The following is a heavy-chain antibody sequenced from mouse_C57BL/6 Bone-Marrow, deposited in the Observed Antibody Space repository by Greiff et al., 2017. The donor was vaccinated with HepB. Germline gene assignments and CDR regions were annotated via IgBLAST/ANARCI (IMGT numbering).Heavy chain of an antibody. D-gene: IGHD1-1*01. J-gene: IGHJ4*01. CDR2: IYPRSGNT. Sequence: VKLQESGAELARPGASVKLSCKASGYTFTSYGISWVKQRTGQGLEWIGEIYPRSGNTYYNAKFKGKATLTADKSSSTAYMELRSLTSEDSAVYFCARKVRLHAMDYWGQGTSVTVSS. CDR3: ARKVRLHAMDY. CDR1: GYTFTSYG. V-gene: IGHV1-81*01.